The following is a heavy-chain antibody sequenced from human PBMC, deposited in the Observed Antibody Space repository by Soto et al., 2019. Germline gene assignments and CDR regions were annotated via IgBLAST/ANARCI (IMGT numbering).Heavy chain of an antibody. V-gene: IGHV3-74*01. J-gene: IGHJ4*02. D-gene: IGHD6-19*01. CDR2: INSDGSSI. CDR1: GFTFSSYW. Sequence: PGGSLRLSCAASGFTFSSYWMHWVRQAPGKGLVWVSRINSDGSSISYADSVKGRFTISRDNAKNTLYLQMSSLRAEDTAVYYCLKTFHRDSSGDYWGQGTLVTVSS. CDR3: LKTFHRDSSGDY.